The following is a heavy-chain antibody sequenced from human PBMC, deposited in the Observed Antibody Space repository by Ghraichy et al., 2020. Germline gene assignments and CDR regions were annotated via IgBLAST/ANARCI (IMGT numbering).Heavy chain of an antibody. V-gene: IGHV4-30-4*01. J-gene: IGHJ4*02. CDR1: GGSISSGDYY. CDR3: AREAGYCSDGVCRIYYFDY. Sequence: SETLSLTCTVSGGSISSGDYYWSWIRQSPGKALEWIGYIYHDGSTFYNPSLKSRITISVDTSKNQFSLKLTSVTAADTAVYFCAREAGYCSDGVCRIYYFDYWGQGTLVTVSS. CDR2: IYHDGST. D-gene: IGHD2-8*01.